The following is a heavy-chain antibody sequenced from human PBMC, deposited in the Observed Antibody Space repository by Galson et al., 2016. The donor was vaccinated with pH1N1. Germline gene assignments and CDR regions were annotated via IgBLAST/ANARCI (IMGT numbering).Heavy chain of an antibody. D-gene: IGHD1-26*01. CDR3: VRDHLWVFDY. Sequence: SLRLSCAASGFIFSDYAMNWVRQAPGEGLEWISYIRGGGTDIYYADSVRGRFTISRDDAKNSLYLQMSSLRAEDTALYYCVRDHLWVFDYWGQGVQVTVSS. J-gene: IGHJ4*02. CDR2: IRGGGTDI. V-gene: IGHV3-48*03. CDR1: GFIFSDYA.